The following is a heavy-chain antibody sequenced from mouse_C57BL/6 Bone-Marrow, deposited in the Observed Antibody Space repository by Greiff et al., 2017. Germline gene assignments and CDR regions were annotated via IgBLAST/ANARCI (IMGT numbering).Heavy chain of an antibody. V-gene: IGHV1-50*01. D-gene: IGHD1-1*01. Sequence: VQLQQPGAELVKPGASVKLSCKASGYTFTSYWMQWVKQRPGQGLEWIGEIDPSDSYTNYNQKFKGKATLTVDTSSSTAYMQLSSLTSEDSAVYYCARSFSTTVVATDAMDYWGQGTSVTVSS. CDR2: IDPSDSYT. CDR3: ARSFSTTVVATDAMDY. J-gene: IGHJ4*01. CDR1: GYTFTSYW.